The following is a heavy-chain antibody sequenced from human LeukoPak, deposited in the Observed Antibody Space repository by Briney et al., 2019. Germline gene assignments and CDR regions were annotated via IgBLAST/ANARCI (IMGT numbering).Heavy chain of an antibody. V-gene: IGHV3-48*03. CDR1: GFIFSSYD. D-gene: IGHD3-22*01. CDR3: ARDGDYYDPAPYFDY. J-gene: IGHJ4*02. CDR2: ISGSGSPI. Sequence: GGSLRLSCAASGFIFSSYDMNWVRQAPGKGLEWVSYISGSGSPIYYADSAKGRFTISRDNAKNSLYLQMNSLRAEDTAVYYCARDGDYYDPAPYFDYWGQGTLVTVSS.